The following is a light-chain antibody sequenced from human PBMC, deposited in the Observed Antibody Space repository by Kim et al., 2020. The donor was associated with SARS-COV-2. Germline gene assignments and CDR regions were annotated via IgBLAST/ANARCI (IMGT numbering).Light chain of an antibody. CDR2: DAS. CDR1: LSLINY. J-gene: IGKJ2*03. Sequence: LCPGARATLQGRASLSLINYLAWYQQKPGQAPRLLIYDASNRATGVPARFSGSGSGTDFTLTINSLETEDFAVYYCQQRTTGYSFGQGTKLEI. CDR3: QQRTTGYS. V-gene: IGKV3-11*01.